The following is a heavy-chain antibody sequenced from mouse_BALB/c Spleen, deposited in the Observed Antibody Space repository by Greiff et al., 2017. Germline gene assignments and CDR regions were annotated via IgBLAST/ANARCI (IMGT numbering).Heavy chain of an antibody. J-gene: IGHJ4*01. CDR2: ISDGGSYT. Sequence: EVKLVESGGGLVKPGGSLKLSCAASGFTFSDYYMYWVRQTPEKRLEWVATISDGGSYTYYPDSVKGRFTISRDNAKNNLYLQMSSLKSEDTAMYYCAREHYGSSYRYYAMDYWGQGTSVTVSS. D-gene: IGHD1-1*01. CDR1: GFTFSDYY. V-gene: IGHV5-4*02. CDR3: AREHYGSSYRYYAMDY.